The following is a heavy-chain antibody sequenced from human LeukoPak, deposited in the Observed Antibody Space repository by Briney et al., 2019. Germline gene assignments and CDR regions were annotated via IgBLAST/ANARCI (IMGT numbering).Heavy chain of an antibody. J-gene: IGHJ4*02. CDR3: ARNQKSFDY. Sequence: SETLSLTCTVSGGSISSYYWSWIRQPPGKGLEWIGYIYYSGSTNYNPSLKSRVTISVDTSKNQFSLKLSSVTAADTAVYYCARNQKSFDYWGQGTLVTVSS. CDR1: GGSISSYY. V-gene: IGHV4-59*01. CDR2: IYYSGST.